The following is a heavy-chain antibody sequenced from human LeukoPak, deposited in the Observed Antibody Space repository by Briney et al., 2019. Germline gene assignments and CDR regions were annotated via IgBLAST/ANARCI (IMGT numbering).Heavy chain of an antibody. CDR2: ISSSSSYI. D-gene: IGHD3-22*01. Sequence: GSLRLSCAASGFTFSSYSMNWVRQAPGKGLEWVSSISSSSSYIYYADSVKGRFTISRDNAKNSLYLQMNSLRAEDTAVYYCARDGQYYYDSSGFYFDYWGQGTLVTVSS. CDR3: ARDGQYYYDSSGFYFDY. CDR1: GFTFSSYS. V-gene: IGHV3-21*01. J-gene: IGHJ4*02.